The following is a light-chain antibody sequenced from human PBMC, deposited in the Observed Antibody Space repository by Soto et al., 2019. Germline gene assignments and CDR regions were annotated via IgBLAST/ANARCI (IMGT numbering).Light chain of an antibody. V-gene: IGLV2-14*01. Sequence: TQPAPVSVSPGQSITISCTGTSRDVGGYNYVSWYQQHPGKAPKLMIYDVSNRPSGVSNRFSGSKSGNTASLTISGLQAEDEADYYCSSYTSSSTLYVFGTGTKVTVL. CDR3: SSYTSSSTLYV. J-gene: IGLJ1*01. CDR2: DVS. CDR1: SRDVGGYNY.